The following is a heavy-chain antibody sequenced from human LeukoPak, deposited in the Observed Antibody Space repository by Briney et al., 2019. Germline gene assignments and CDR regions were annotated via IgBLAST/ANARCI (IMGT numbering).Heavy chain of an antibody. J-gene: IGHJ3*02. CDR3: ARLRVWVHDAFDI. D-gene: IGHD7-27*01. CDR2: IKGIGPTT. V-gene: IGHV3-11*04. Sequence: GGSLRLSCAASGFTFSDYYMSWIRQAPGKGLEWVSTIKGIGPTTYYADSLKGRFTISRDNAKNSLYLQMNSLRAEDTAVYYCARLRVWVHDAFDIWGQGTMVTVSS. CDR1: GFTFSDYY.